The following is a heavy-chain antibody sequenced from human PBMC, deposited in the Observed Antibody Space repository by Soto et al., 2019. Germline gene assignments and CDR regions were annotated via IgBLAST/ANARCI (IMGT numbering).Heavy chain of an antibody. V-gene: IGHV4-34*01. CDR2: INHSGST. CDR3: ARGNGADSSSWYSYYYYYYGMDV. Sequence: SETLSLTCAVYGGSFSGYYWSWIRQPPGKGLEWIGEINHSGSTNYNPSLKSRVTISVDTSKNQFSLKLSSVTAADTAVYYWARGNGADSSSWYSYYYYYYGMDVWGQGTTVNVSS. CDR1: GGSFSGYY. J-gene: IGHJ6*02. D-gene: IGHD6-13*01.